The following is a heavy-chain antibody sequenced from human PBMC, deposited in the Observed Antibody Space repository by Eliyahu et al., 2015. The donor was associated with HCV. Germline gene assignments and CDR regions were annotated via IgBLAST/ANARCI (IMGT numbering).Heavy chain of an antibody. Sequence: QVQLVESGGGVVQPGRSLXLXXAASGXXFSSYAMXWVRXAPGKGLEWVAVISYDGSNKYYADSVKGRFTISRDNSKNTLYLQMNSLRAEDTAVYYCARDHSSGLIYYDYWGQGTLVTVSS. D-gene: IGHD3-22*01. CDR3: ARDHSSGLIYYDY. V-gene: IGHV3-30-3*01. J-gene: IGHJ4*02. CDR1: GXXFSSYA. CDR2: ISYDGSNK.